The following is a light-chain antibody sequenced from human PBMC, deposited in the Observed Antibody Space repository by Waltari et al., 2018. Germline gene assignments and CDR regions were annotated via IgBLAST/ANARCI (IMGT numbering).Light chain of an antibody. Sequence: SYELTQPPSLSVSPGQTASITCSGDKLGDQFASWYQQRPGQSPTLVIYQDTKRPSGIPERFSGYNAGNPATLTIRGTQALDEADYYCQTWDSRTAIFGTGTKVTVV. CDR3: QTWDSRTAI. V-gene: IGLV3-1*01. CDR1: KLGDQF. J-gene: IGLJ1*01. CDR2: QDT.